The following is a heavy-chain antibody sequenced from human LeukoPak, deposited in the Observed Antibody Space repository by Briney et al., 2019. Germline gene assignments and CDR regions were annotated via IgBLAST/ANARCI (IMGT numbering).Heavy chain of an antibody. CDR3: ARVGGGGYDSSGYYPPLYYYYYGMDV. J-gene: IGHJ6*02. Sequence: ASVKVSCKASGYTFTSYGISWVRQAPGQGLEWMGWISAYNGNTNYAQKLQGRVTMTTDTSTSTAYMELRSLRSDDTAVYYCARVGGGGYDSSGYYPPLYYYYYGMDVWGQGTTVTVSS. D-gene: IGHD3-22*01. CDR2: ISAYNGNT. V-gene: IGHV1-18*01. CDR1: GYTFTSYG.